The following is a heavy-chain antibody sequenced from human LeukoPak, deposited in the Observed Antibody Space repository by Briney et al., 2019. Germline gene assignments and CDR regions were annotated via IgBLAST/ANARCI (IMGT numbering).Heavy chain of an antibody. CDR3: AKVGVAGNHFDY. Sequence: PGGSLRLSCAASGFTFSSYAMSWDRQAPGKGLEWVSAISGSGGSTYYADSVEGRFTISRDNSKNTLYLQMNSLRAEDTAVYYCAKVGVAGNHFDYWGQGTLVTVSS. J-gene: IGHJ4*02. CDR1: GFTFSSYA. D-gene: IGHD6-19*01. V-gene: IGHV3-23*01. CDR2: ISGSGGST.